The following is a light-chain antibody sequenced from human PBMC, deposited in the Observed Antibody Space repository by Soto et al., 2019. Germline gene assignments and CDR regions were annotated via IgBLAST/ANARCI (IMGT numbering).Light chain of an antibody. CDR1: QRVSSSY. J-gene: IGKJ2*01. CDR3: QQYGSSPPYT. CDR2: GAS. Sequence: EIVLMQSPGTLSLSPGERATLSCRASQRVSSSYLAWYQQKPGQAPRLLIYGASSRATDISDRFSGRGSGTDFTITISRLEPEDFAVYFCQQYGSSPPYTFGQGTKVDIK. V-gene: IGKV3-20*01.